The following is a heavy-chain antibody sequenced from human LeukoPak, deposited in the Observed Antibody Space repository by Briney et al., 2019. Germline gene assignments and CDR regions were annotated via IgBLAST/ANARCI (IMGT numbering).Heavy chain of an antibody. Sequence: GGSLRLSCAASGFTFSSYSMNWVRQAPGKGLEWVSSISSSSSYIYYADSVKGRFTISRDNAKNSLYLQMNSLRVEDTAVYYCAKRHSSGYYSLDAFDIWGQGTMVIVSS. CDR3: AKRHSSGYYSLDAFDI. CDR1: GFTFSSYS. D-gene: IGHD3-22*01. CDR2: ISSSSSYI. J-gene: IGHJ3*02. V-gene: IGHV3-21*04.